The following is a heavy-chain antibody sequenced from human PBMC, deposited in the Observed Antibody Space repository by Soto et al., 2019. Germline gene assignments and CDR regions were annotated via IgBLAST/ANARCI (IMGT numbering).Heavy chain of an antibody. V-gene: IGHV1-69*01. CDR2: ISSIFGTP. J-gene: IGHJ4*02. Sequence: QVQLLQSGAEVKKPGSSVTVSCKASGGTFSSYTISWVQQAPGQGLEWMAGISSIFGTPIYAQKFQYRVTITADESTMTAYMEMNRLTSEETAVYYCARVVVGSRLSLDYWGQGTLVTIS. CDR3: ARVVVGSRLSLDY. D-gene: IGHD1-26*01. CDR1: GGTFSSYT.